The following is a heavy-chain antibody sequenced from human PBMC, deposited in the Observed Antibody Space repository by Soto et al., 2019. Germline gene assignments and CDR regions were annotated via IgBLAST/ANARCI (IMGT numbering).Heavy chain of an antibody. V-gene: IGHV1-69*13. CDR2: IIPIFGTA. CDR3: AANLGYCSGGSCPHIDY. Sequence: GASVKVSCKASGGTFSSYAISWVRQAPGQGLEWMGGIIPIFGTANYAQKFQGRVTITADESTSTAYVELSSLRSEDTAVYYCAANLGYCSGGSCPHIDYWGQGTLVTVSS. CDR1: GGTFSSYA. J-gene: IGHJ4*02. D-gene: IGHD2-15*01.